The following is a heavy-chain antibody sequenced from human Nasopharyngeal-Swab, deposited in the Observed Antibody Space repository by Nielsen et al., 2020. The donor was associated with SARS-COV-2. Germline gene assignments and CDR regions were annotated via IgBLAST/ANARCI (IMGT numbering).Heavy chain of an antibody. Sequence: GGSLRLSCAASGFTFDDYAMHWVRQAPGKGLEWVSGISWNSGSIGYADSVKGRFTISRDNAKNSLYLQMHSLRAEDTALYYCAKLCGYCSGGSCYDAEYFQHWGQGTLVTVSS. D-gene: IGHD2-15*01. J-gene: IGHJ1*01. CDR1: GFTFDDYA. V-gene: IGHV3-9*01. CDR2: ISWNSGSI. CDR3: AKLCGYCSGGSCYDAEYFQH.